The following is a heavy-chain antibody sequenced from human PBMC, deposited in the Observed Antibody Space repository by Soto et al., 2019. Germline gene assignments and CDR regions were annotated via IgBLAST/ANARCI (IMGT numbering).Heavy chain of an antibody. D-gene: IGHD3-10*01. CDR3: GREGRGSYFLRGMDV. J-gene: IGHJ6*04. V-gene: IGHV3-30-3*01. Sequence: GGSLRLSCAASGFTFSSYAMHWVRQAPGKGLEWVAVISYDGSNKYYADSVKGRFTISRDNSKNTLYLQMNSLRAEDTAVYYGGREGRGSYFLRGMDVGGKGPRAPVP. CDR1: GFTFSSYA. CDR2: ISYDGSNK.